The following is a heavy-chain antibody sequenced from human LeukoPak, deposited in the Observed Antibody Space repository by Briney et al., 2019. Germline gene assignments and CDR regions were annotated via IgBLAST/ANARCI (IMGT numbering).Heavy chain of an antibody. J-gene: IGHJ5*02. V-gene: IGHV4-39*07. CDR2: INHSGST. Sequence: SETLSLTCTVSGGSISSGSYYWSWIRQPPGKGLEWIGEINHSGSTNYNPSLKSRVTISVDTSKNQFSLKLSSVTAADTAVYYCARLLVWPQLLDPWGQGTLVTVSS. CDR1: GGSISSGSYY. CDR3: ARLLVWPQLLDP. D-gene: IGHD1-26*01.